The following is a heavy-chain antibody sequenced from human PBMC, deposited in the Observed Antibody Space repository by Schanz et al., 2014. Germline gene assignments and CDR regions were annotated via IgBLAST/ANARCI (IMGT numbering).Heavy chain of an antibody. CDR2: ISGSGGST. CDR3: AKDPSHGDYDYYFDY. J-gene: IGHJ4*02. D-gene: IGHD3-22*01. CDR1: GFTFSTYA. V-gene: IGHV3-23*01. Sequence: VQLLQFGGGVVQPGGSLRLSCAASGFTFSTYAMSWVRQAPGKGLEWVSAISGSGGSTYYADSVKGRFTISRDNSKNTLYLQMNSLRAEDTAVYYCAKDPSHGDYDYYFDYWGQGTLVTVSS.